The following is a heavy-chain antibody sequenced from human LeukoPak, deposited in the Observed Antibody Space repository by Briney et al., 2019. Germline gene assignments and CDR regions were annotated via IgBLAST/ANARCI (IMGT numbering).Heavy chain of an antibody. V-gene: IGHV4-61*02. CDR1: GGSISSGSYY. CDR2: IYTGGST. CDR3: ARAGYYNFWSGTYREIQEWFDS. J-gene: IGHJ5*01. Sequence: SQTLSLTCTVSGGSISSGSYYWSWIRQPAGKGLEWIGRIYTGGSTNYNPSLKSRVTISVDTSKNQFSLKLSSVTAADTAMYYCARAGYYNFWSGTYREIQEWFDSWGQGTLVTVSS. D-gene: IGHD3-3*01.